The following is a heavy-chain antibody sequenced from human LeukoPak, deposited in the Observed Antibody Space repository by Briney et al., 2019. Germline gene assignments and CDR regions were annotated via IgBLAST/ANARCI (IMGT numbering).Heavy chain of an antibody. CDR2: INPNSGGT. CDR1: VYTFTGYY. V-gene: IGHV1-2*02. D-gene: IGHD3-10*01. Sequence: AAVNVSCKDSVYTFTGYYMHWVRQAPGQGLEWMGWINPNSGGTNYAQKFQGRVTITRDTAISTAYMELSRLRPDDTAVYYCATHSQSGSGSYYPYYYYMDVWGKGTTVTVSS. J-gene: IGHJ6*03. CDR3: ATHSQSGSGSYYPYYYYMDV.